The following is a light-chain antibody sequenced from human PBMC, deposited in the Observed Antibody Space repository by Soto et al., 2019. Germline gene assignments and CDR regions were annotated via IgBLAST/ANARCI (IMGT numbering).Light chain of an antibody. CDR2: GTS. CDR3: QQSFSNYLT. Sequence: DILMTQSPSSLSASVGDRVTITCRASQNIRGFLHWYQQKSGKAPRLLIYGTSHLESGVPSRFSGSGSGTDFTLTITGLQPEDSASYFCQQSFSNYLTFGGGTRVEVK. V-gene: IGKV1-39*01. CDR1: QNIRGF. J-gene: IGKJ4*01.